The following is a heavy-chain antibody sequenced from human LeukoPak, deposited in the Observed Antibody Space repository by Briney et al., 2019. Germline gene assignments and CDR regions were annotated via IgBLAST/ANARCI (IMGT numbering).Heavy chain of an antibody. CDR3: ASQGDGWFFDY. Sequence: SQTLSLTCAISGDSVPSNSGAWNWIRQSPSRGLEWLGGTYYRSKWVNDYEVSVKSRITINSDTSRNQFSLRLNSVTPEDTAVYYCASQGDGWFFDYWGQGILVTVSS. D-gene: IGHD6-19*01. J-gene: IGHJ4*02. V-gene: IGHV6-1*01. CDR2: TYYRSKWVN. CDR1: GDSVPSNSGA.